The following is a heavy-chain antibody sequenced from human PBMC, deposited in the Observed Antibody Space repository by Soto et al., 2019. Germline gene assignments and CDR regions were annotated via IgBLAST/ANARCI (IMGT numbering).Heavy chain of an antibody. J-gene: IGHJ6*02. CDR2: IIPIFGTA. CDR3: ASVSSSGYYYGMDV. Sequence: ASVKVSCKASGGTFSSYAISWVRQAPGQGLEWMGGIIPIFGTANYAQRFQGRVTITADKSTSTAYMELSSLRSEDTAVYYCASVSSSGYYYGMDVWGQGTTVTVSS. V-gene: IGHV1-69*06. CDR1: GGTFSSYA. D-gene: IGHD6-19*01.